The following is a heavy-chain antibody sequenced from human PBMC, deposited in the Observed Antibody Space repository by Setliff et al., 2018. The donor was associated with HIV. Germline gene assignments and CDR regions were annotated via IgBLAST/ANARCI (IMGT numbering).Heavy chain of an antibody. Sequence: SETLSLTCSVSGGSISSSTYYWGCIRQPPGQGLEWIGYVYYSGSTKYNPSLKSRVTISVDTSKNQFSLKLSSVTAADTAVYYCARDLGTGDYFDYWGQGALVTVSS. CDR3: ARDLGTGDYFDY. V-gene: IGHV4-61*01. J-gene: IGHJ4*02. CDR1: GGSISSSTYY. CDR2: VYYSGST. D-gene: IGHD3-10*01.